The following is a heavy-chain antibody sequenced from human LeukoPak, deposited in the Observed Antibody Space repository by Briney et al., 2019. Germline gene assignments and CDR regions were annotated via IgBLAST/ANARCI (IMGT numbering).Heavy chain of an antibody. CDR2: IHYRGRT. CDR3: ARQSDDLGDFQH. CDR1: GGSLSSYY. V-gene: IGHV4-59*08. Sequence: SETLSLTCTVSGGSLSSYYWSWIRQPPGKGLEWIGYIHYRGRTKYNPSLQSRVTISVDTSRNQFPLRLNPVTAADTAVYYCARQSDDLGDFQHWGQGTLVTVSS. D-gene: IGHD3-16*01. J-gene: IGHJ1*01.